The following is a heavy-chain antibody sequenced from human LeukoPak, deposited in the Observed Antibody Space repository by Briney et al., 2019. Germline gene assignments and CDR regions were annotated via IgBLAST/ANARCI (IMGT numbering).Heavy chain of an antibody. V-gene: IGHV1-46*01. Sequence: ASVKVSCKASGYTLTRYFIHWVRQAPGQGLEWMGIINPSGGSTSYAQKFQGRVTMTRDTSTSTVYMELSSLRSEDMAVYYCARTRTKYCSSTSCSKGPLDYWGQGTLVTVSS. D-gene: IGHD2-2*01. CDR1: GYTLTRYF. CDR2: INPSGGST. J-gene: IGHJ4*02. CDR3: ARTRTKYCSSTSCSKGPLDY.